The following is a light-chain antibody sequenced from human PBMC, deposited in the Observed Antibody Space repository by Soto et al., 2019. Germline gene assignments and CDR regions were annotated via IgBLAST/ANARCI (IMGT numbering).Light chain of an antibody. Sequence: QSVLTQPASVSGSPGQSITISCTGTSSDVGAYDYVSWYQQHSGKAPKLMIHEVSNRPSGVSNRFSGSKSGNTASLTISGLQAEDEADYYCSSYTITSTLFVFGTGTKVTVL. J-gene: IGLJ1*01. CDR3: SSYTITSTLFV. V-gene: IGLV2-14*01. CDR2: EVS. CDR1: SSDVGAYDY.